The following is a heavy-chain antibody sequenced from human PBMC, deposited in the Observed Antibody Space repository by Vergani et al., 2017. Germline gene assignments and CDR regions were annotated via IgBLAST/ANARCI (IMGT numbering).Heavy chain of an antibody. CDR1: GGSFSGYY. V-gene: IGHV4-34*01. CDR3: VGAQGGDVPHDKRGYFFYGMDV. CDR2: INHSGST. D-gene: IGHD3-16*01. J-gene: IGHJ6*02. Sequence: QVQLQQWGAGLLKPSETLSLTCAVYGGSFSGYYWSWIRQPPGKGLEWIGEINHSGSTNYNPSLKSRVSMAVDTSKNQFSLNLTSVTAADTAMYYCVGAQGGDVPHDKRGYFFYGMDVWGQGTTVTVSS.